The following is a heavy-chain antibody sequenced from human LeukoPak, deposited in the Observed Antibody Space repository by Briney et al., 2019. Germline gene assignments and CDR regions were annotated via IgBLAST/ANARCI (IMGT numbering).Heavy chain of an antibody. Sequence: SETLSLTCTVSGGSIGSYYWSWIRQPPGKGLEWIGYIYYSGSTNYNPSLKSRVTISVDTSKNQFSLKLSSVTAADTAVYYCAAYYYDSSGYYYVGYFDYWGQGTLVTVSS. CDR2: IYYSGST. D-gene: IGHD3-22*01. V-gene: IGHV4-59*01. J-gene: IGHJ4*02. CDR3: AAYYYDSSGYYYVGYFDY. CDR1: GGSIGSYY.